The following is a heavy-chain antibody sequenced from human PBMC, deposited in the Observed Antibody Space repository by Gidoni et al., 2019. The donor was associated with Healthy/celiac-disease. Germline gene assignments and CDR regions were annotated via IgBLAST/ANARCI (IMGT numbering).Heavy chain of an antibody. CDR2: ISHSGGT. D-gene: IGHD2-21*02. Sequence: QVQLQQWGAGRLKPSETLSLHCAGYGGSFSGYTGSWIRQPPGKGLGWIGEISHSGGTDYNPALKSRVTISVDTSKNLFSLKLSSVTAADTAVYYCARGRYGGNSLDYWGQGTLVTVSS. J-gene: IGHJ4*02. V-gene: IGHV4-34*01. CDR1: GGSFSGYT. CDR3: ARGRYGGNSLDY.